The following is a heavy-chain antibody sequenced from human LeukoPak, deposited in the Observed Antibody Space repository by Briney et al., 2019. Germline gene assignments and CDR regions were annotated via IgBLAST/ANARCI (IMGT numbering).Heavy chain of an antibody. D-gene: IGHD2-15*01. V-gene: IGHV3-23*01. CDR2: ISGSGGST. CDR1: GFTFSSYA. Sequence: GGSLRLSCAASGFTFSSYAMSWVRRAPGKGLEWVSGISGSGGSTYYADSVKGRFTISRDNSKNMLYLQMNSLRAEDTAVYYCAKEGYCSGGDCYTYFDYWGQGSLVTASS. CDR3: AKEGYCSGGDCYTYFDY. J-gene: IGHJ4*02.